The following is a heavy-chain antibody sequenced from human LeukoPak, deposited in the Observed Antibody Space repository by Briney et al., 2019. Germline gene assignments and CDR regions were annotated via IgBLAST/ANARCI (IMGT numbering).Heavy chain of an antibody. CDR3: ARSKVPDYYYYMDV. Sequence: GGSLRLSCAASGFTFSSYSMNWVRQAPGKGLEWVSYISSSSSTIYYADSVKGRFTISRDNAKNSLYLQMNSLRAEDTAVYYCARSKVPDYYYYMDVWGKGTTVTVSS. D-gene: IGHD3-10*01. CDR2: ISSSSSTI. CDR1: GFTFSSYS. J-gene: IGHJ6*03. V-gene: IGHV3-48*01.